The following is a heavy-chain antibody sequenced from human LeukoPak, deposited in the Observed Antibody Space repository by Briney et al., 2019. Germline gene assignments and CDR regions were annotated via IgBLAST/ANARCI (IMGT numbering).Heavy chain of an antibody. CDR1: GFTFSSYA. V-gene: IGHV3-30*04. CDR3: ARLRSYFDY. Sequence: GGSLRLSCAASGFTFSSYAMHWVRQAPGKGLEWVAVISYDGSNKYYADSVKGRFTISRDNPKNTLYLQMNSLRAEDTAVYYCARLRSYFDYWGQGTLVTVSS. CDR2: ISYDGSNK. D-gene: IGHD4-17*01. J-gene: IGHJ4*02.